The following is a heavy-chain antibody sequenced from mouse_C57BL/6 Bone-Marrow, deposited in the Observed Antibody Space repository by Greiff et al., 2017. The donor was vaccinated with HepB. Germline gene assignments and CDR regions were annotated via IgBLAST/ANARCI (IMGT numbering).Heavy chain of an antibody. V-gene: IGHV3-8*01. CDR2: ISYSGST. Sequence: EVQRVESGPGLAKPSQTLSLTCSVPGYSITSDYWNWIRKVPGNKLEYMGYISYSGSTYYNPSLKSRLAITRDTSKNQYYLQLNSVTTEDTATYYGARSDGYDDYAMDYWGQGTSVTVSS. CDR3: ARSDGYDDYAMDY. J-gene: IGHJ4*01. D-gene: IGHD2-2*01. CDR1: GYSITSDY.